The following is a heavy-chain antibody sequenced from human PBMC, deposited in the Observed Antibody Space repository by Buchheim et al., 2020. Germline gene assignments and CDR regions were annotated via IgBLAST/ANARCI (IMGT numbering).Heavy chain of an antibody. CDR1: GFTFSSYG. CDR2: ISYDGSNK. Sequence: QVQLVESGGGVVQPGRSLRLSCTASGFTFSSYGMHWVRQAPGKGLEWVAVISYDGSNKYYADSVKGRFTISRDNSTNTLYLQMNSLRAEDTAVYYCAKDTRYDSSGYYFGYWGQGTL. V-gene: IGHV3-30*18. CDR3: AKDTRYDSSGYYFGY. J-gene: IGHJ4*02. D-gene: IGHD3-22*01.